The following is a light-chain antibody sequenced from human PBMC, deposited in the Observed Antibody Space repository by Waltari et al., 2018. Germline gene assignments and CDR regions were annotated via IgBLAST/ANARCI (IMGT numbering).Light chain of an antibody. CDR1: TGPVTRGHY. CDR2: ATS. V-gene: IGLV7-46*01. CDR3: LISFGGAEEI. Sequence: QAVVTQEPSLTVSPGGTVTLTCASSTGPVTRGHYPYWFQQKPGQAPRTLIYATSNKHSWTPVRFSGSLLGGKAALTLSGAQPGDEADYYCLISFGGAEEIFGGGTKLTVL. J-gene: IGLJ2*01.